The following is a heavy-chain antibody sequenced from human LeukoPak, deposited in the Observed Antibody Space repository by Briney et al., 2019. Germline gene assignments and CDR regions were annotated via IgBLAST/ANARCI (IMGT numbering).Heavy chain of an antibody. CDR3: ARTQNPSIYYYYYMDV. Sequence: GGSLRLACAASGFTFRGYAMHWVRQAPGKGLEYVSGISSNGRSTHYSSSVKGRFTISRDNSTNTLYLQMDSLRPEDMALYYCARTQNPSIYYYYYMDVWGKGTTVTVSS. CDR1: GFTFRGYA. CDR2: ISSNGRST. D-gene: IGHD1-14*01. V-gene: IGHV3-64*01. J-gene: IGHJ6*03.